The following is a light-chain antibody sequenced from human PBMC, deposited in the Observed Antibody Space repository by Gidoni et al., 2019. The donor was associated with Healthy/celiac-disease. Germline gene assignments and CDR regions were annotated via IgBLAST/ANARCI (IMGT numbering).Light chain of an antibody. V-gene: IGKV1-5*01. Sequence: DIQMTQSPSTLSASVGDRVTITCRASQSISSWLAWYQQKPGKAPKLLIYDASSWESGVPSRFSGSGSGTESTLTISTLQPDDFATYYCQQYNSYSWTFGQGTKVEIK. CDR3: QQYNSYSWT. CDR2: DAS. CDR1: QSISSW. J-gene: IGKJ1*01.